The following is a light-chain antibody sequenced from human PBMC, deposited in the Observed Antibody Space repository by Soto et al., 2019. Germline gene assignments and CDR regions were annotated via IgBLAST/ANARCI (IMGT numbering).Light chain of an antibody. Sequence: EIVLTQSPGTLSLSPGERATLSCRASQSVSSTYLAWYQQRPGQAPRLLIYGASSRATGIPDRFSGSGSGTDFTLTISRLEPEDFATYYCQQLNSYPHTFGQGTKLEIK. CDR1: QSVSSTY. V-gene: IGKV3-20*01. CDR2: GAS. CDR3: QQLNSYPHT. J-gene: IGKJ2*01.